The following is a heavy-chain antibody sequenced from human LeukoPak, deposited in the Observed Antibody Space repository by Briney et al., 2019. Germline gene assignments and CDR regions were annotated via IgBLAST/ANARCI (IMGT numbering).Heavy chain of an antibody. Sequence: GGSLRLSCAASGFTFSSYGMHWVRQAPGKGLEWVAFIRYDGSNKYYADSVKGRFTISRDNSKSTLYLQMNSLRAEDTAVYYCAKDSVERFGELFSYYYYYGMDVWGQGTTVTVSS. D-gene: IGHD3-10*01. V-gene: IGHV3-30*02. CDR1: GFTFSSYG. CDR3: AKDSVERFGELFSYYYYYGMDV. J-gene: IGHJ6*02. CDR2: IRYDGSNK.